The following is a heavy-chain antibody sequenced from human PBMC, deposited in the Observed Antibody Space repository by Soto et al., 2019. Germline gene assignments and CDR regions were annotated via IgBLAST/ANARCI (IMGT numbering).Heavy chain of an antibody. CDR3: ARVSVDYSNHRVGYYGMDV. Sequence: LSLTCTVSGGSISSYYWSWIRQPPGKGLEWIGYIYYSGSTNYNPSLKSRVTISVDTSKNQFSLKLSSVTAADTAVYYCARVSVDYSNHRVGYYGMDVWGQGTTVTVSS. V-gene: IGHV4-59*01. D-gene: IGHD4-4*01. J-gene: IGHJ6*02. CDR1: GGSISSYY. CDR2: IYYSGST.